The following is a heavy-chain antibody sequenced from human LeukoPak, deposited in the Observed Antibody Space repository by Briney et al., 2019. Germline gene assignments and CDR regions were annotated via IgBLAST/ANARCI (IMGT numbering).Heavy chain of an antibody. CDR3: AREGHTVTNPFDY. J-gene: IGHJ4*02. Sequence: PGGSLRLSCAASGFTVSSNYMSWVRQAPGKGLEWVSVIYSGGSTYYADSVKGRFTISRDNSKNTLYLQMSSLRAEDTAVYYCAREGHTVTNPFDYWGQGTLVTVSS. CDR2: IYSGGST. D-gene: IGHD4-17*01. CDR1: GFTVSSNY. V-gene: IGHV3-66*01.